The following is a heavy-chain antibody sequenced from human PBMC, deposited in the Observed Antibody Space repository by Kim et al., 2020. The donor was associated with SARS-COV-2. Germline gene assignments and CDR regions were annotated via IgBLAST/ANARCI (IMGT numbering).Heavy chain of an antibody. CDR2: ISYDGSDK. Sequence: GGSLRLSCAASGFIFRSYAFHWVRQAPGKGLEWVAVISYDGSDKYYADSVKGRFTIFRDNSKNTLFLQMNSLRTEDSAMYYCARDGSMGSPIGGDYRGQGTLVTVSS. CDR1: GFIFRSYA. V-gene: IGHV3-30-3*01. D-gene: IGHD3-10*01. CDR3: ARDGSMGSPIGGDY. J-gene: IGHJ4*02.